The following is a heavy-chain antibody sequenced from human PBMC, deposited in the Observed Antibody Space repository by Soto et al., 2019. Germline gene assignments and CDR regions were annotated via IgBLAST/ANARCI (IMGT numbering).Heavy chain of an antibody. CDR3: AQRNPEYGMDV. J-gene: IGHJ6*02. CDR2: IYWNDDP. V-gene: IGHV2-5*01. CDR1: GVSLSTRGMG. Sequence: QITLKESGPTLVKPTETLTLTCTFSGVSLSTRGMGVAWIRQPPGRALEWLALIYWNDDPRYSPSLKSRLTITKDTTKNQVVLTMTNMDPVDTATYYCAQRNPEYGMDVWGQGTMVTVSS.